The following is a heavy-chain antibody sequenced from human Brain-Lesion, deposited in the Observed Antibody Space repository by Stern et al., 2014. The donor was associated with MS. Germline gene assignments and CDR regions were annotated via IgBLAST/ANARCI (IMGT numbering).Heavy chain of an antibody. Sequence: VQLVESGPGLVKPSETLSLTCTVSGGSINTNNYYWGWIRQPPGKGLEWIGNIYSSGSTFYSPSLKSRVTMSVDTSKNQFSLKRSFGTAADTAVYYCARTGDDFGDYSLSYWGQGTLVTVSS. CDR1: GGSINTNNYY. J-gene: IGHJ4*02. CDR3: ARTGDDFGDYSLSY. D-gene: IGHD4-17*01. V-gene: IGHV4-39*01. CDR2: IYSSGST.